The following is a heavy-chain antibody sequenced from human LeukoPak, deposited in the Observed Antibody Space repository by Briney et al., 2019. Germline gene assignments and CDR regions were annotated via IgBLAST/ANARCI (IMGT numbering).Heavy chain of an antibody. CDR2: INPNSGGT. CDR1: GYTFTGYY. J-gene: IGHJ4*02. D-gene: IGHD6-13*01. V-gene: IGHV1-2*02. CDR3: ARDGAAADLGVDY. Sequence: ASVKVSCKASGYTFTGYYMHWVRQAPGQGLEWMGWINPNSGGTNYAQKFQGRVTMTRDTSISTAYMKLSRLRSDDTAVYYCARDGAAADLGVDYWGQGTLVTVSS.